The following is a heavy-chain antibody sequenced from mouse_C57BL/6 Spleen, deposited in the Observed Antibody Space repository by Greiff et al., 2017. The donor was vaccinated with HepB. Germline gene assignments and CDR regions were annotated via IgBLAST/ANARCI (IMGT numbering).Heavy chain of an antibody. J-gene: IGHJ2*01. CDR2: IRLKSDNYAT. CDR1: GFTFSNYW. Sequence: EVKLQESGGGLVQPGGSMKLSCVASGFTFSNYWMNWVRQSPEKGLEWVAQIRLKSDNYATNYAESVKGRFTISRDDSKSSVYLQMNNLRAEDTGIYYCTCFDYWGQGTTLTVSS. CDR3: TCFDY. V-gene: IGHV6-3*01.